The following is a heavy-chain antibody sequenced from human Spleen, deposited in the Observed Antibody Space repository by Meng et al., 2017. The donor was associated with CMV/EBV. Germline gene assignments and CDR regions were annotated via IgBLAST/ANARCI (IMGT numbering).Heavy chain of an antibody. D-gene: IGHD3-16*01. CDR2: ISSSGSAI. Sequence: GGSLRLSCAASGFTFRSYEMNWVRQAPGKGLEWISYISSSGSAIYLSDSVRGRFTISRDNAKNSLYLQMNSLRAEDTAVYYCARGGVYFDYWGQGTLVTVSS. V-gene: IGHV3-48*03. CDR1: GFTFRSYE. CDR3: ARGGVYFDY. J-gene: IGHJ4*02.